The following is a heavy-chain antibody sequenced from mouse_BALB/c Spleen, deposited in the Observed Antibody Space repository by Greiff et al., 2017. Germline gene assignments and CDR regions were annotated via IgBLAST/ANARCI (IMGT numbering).Heavy chain of an antibody. V-gene: IGHV14-3*02. CDR3: ASKDYYAMDY. CDR2: IDPANGNT. Sequence: EVKLVESGAELVKPGASVKLSCTASGFNIKDTYMHWVKQRPEQGLEWIGRIDPANGNTKYDPKFQGKATITADTSSNTAYLQLSSLTSEDTAVYYCASKDYYAMDYWGQGTSVTVSS. J-gene: IGHJ4*01. CDR1: GFNIKDTY.